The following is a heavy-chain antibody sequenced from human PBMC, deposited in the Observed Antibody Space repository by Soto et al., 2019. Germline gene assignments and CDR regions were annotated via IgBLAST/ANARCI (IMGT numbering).Heavy chain of an antibody. J-gene: IGHJ4*01. D-gene: IGHD3-22*01. CDR2: INPSCGST. Sequence: ASVNDACNASGYTFTSYYMHWVRQAPGQGLEWMGIINPSCGSTIYAQKFQGRVTMTRDTSTSTVYMELTILTSEDTAVYYCASSGYSSRLDYWGHGTMSTFST. CDR3: ASSGYSSRLDY. CDR1: GYTFTSYY. V-gene: IGHV1-46*01.